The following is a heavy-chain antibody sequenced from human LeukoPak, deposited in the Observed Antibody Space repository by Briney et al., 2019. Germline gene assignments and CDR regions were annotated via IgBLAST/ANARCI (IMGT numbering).Heavy chain of an antibody. Sequence: SETLSLTCAVYGGSFSGYYWSWIRQPPGEWLECIGEINHSGSTNYNPSCKSRFTISVDTSKNQFFRKLSSVTAADTAVYYCARGRYYYGSGTRFDPWGKGTLVTVSS. CDR2: INHSGST. D-gene: IGHD3-10*01. CDR3: ARGRYYYGSGTRFDP. J-gene: IGHJ5*02. V-gene: IGHV4-34*01. CDR1: GGSFSGYY.